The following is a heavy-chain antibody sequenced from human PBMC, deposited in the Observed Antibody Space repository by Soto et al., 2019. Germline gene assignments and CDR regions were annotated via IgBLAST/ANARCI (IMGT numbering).Heavy chain of an antibody. J-gene: IGHJ4*02. CDR3: VREVVTETTLVYFDY. CDR2: IIPSLGTT. Sequence: QVQLVQSGAQVKKPESSVKVSCKSSGGSFSSDAFSWVRQAPGQGLEWMGGIIPSLGTTNYAPRFQGRLTLTADTSTTTAYMELRSLRFEDTAMYYCVREVVTETTLVYFDYWGQGTLVTVSP. V-gene: IGHV1-69*06. D-gene: IGHD2-21*02. CDR1: GGSFSSDA.